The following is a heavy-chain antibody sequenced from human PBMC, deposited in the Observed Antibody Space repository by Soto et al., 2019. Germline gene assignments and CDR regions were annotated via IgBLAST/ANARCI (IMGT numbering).Heavy chain of an antibody. V-gene: IGHV3-21*01. CDR2: ISSSGTYI. Sequence: EVQLVESGGGLVKPGGSLRLSCAASGFTFSTYSLTWVRQAPGKGLEWVLSISSSGTYIFYADSVKGRFTISRDNAQNSLFLQMNSLRADDTAVYFCARDRARTTNAFDIWGQGTMVTVSS. D-gene: IGHD3-10*01. J-gene: IGHJ3*02. CDR3: ARDRARTTNAFDI. CDR1: GFTFSTYS.